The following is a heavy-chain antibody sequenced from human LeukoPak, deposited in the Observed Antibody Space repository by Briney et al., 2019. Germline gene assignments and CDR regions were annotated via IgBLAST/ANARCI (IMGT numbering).Heavy chain of an antibody. V-gene: IGHV1-24*01. J-gene: IGHJ6*02. Sequence: ASVKVSCKVSGYTLTELSMHWVRQAPGKGLEWMGGFDPEDGETIYAQKFQGRVTITEDTSTDTAYMELSSLRSEDTAVYYCARVSLGNEPGSPQNYYYYGMDVWGQGTTVTVSS. CDR2: FDPEDGET. CDR1: GYTLTELS. CDR3: ARVSLGNEPGSPQNYYYYGMDV.